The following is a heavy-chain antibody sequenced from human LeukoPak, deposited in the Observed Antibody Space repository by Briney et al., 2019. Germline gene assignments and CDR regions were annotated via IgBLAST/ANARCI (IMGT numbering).Heavy chain of an antibody. Sequence: SETLSLTCTVSGGSVSSSSYYWGWIRQPPGKGLEWIGSVYYGGGTYHNPSPKSRVTISVDTSKNKFSLKLSSVTAADTAVYYCARGAYYYGSGKIFDYWGQGTLVTVSS. CDR2: VYYGGGT. D-gene: IGHD3-10*01. J-gene: IGHJ4*02. CDR3: ARGAYYYGSGKIFDY. V-gene: IGHV4-39*07. CDR1: GGSVSSSSYY.